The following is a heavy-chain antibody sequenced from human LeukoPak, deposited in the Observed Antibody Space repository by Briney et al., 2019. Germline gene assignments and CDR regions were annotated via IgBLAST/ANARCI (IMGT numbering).Heavy chain of an antibody. V-gene: IGHV4-34*01. CDR1: GGSFSGYY. Sequence: SETLSLTCAVYGGSFSGYYWSWIRQPPGKGLGWIGEINHSGSTNYNPSLKSRVTISVDTSKNQFSLKLSSVTAADTAVYYCARKWLTRGGMNVWGKGTTVTVSS. CDR3: ARKWLTRGGMNV. D-gene: IGHD5-24*01. CDR2: INHSGST. J-gene: IGHJ6*04.